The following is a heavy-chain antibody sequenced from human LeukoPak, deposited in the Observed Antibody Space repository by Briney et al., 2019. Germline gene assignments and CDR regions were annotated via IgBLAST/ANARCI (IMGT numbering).Heavy chain of an antibody. D-gene: IGHD6-19*01. J-gene: IGHJ4*02. V-gene: IGHV1-2*02. Sequence: ASVKVSFKASVYTFTGYYLHWVRQARGQGLEWVGWINPNSGCTNYPHKFQERVTITRDTPISTAYTALSRPASDDTAVSYCAKILAAVARNRFDYWGQGTLVTVSS. CDR3: AKILAAVARNRFDY. CDR2: INPNSGCT. CDR1: VYTFTGYY.